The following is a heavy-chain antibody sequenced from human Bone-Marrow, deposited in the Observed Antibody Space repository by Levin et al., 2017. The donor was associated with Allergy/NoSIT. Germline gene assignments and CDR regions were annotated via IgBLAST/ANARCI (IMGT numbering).Heavy chain of an antibody. D-gene: IGHD3-10*01. CDR1: GGSISGYY. V-gene: IGHV4-59*01. CDR2: IHYSGRT. Sequence: SQTLSLTCTVSGGSISGYYWSWIRQSPGKGLEWIGWIHYSGRTNYNPSLQSRVTISVDTSKNQFSLKLSSVTAADTAVYYCARDGSGSSNYDYYGVDVWGQGTTVTVSS. J-gene: IGHJ6*02. CDR3: ARDGSGSSNYDYYGVDV.